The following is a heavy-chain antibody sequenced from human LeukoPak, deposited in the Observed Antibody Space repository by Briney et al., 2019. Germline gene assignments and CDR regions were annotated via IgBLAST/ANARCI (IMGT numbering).Heavy chain of an antibody. V-gene: IGHV4-59*01. CDR2: IYYSGST. J-gene: IGHJ5*02. Sequence: PSETLSLTCTVSGGSISSYYWSWIRQPPGKGLEWIGYIYYSGSTNYNPSLKSRVTISVDTSRNQFSLKLSSVTAADTAVYYCARGTWRRNGFDPWGQGTLVTVSS. D-gene: IGHD3-3*01. CDR3: ARGTWRRNGFDP. CDR1: GGSISSYY.